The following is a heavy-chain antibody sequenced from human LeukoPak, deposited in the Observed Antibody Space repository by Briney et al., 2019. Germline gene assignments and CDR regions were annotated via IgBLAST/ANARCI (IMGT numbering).Heavy chain of an antibody. CDR2: IRSKANSYAT. J-gene: IGHJ6*04. Sequence: GGSLRLSCAASGFTFRGSAMHGVREASGKGLEWVVGIRSKANSYATAYAASVKGRFTISRDDSKNRAYLQMTSVKTEDTAVYYCTSPGGGSDLDVWGKGTTVTVSS. CDR3: TSPGGGSDLDV. D-gene: IGHD5-12*01. CDR1: GFTFRGSA. V-gene: IGHV3-73*01.